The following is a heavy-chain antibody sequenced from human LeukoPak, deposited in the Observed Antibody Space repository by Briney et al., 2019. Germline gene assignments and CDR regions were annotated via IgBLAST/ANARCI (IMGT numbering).Heavy chain of an antibody. CDR3: ARGYCSTDNCYAGPNFDY. Sequence: QPGGSLRLSCVVSGFTFTNYWMAWVRQAPGKGLEWVANIKENGGEKYYVDSVEGRFTISRDNDDNSLYLQMNSRRAEDTAVYYCARGYCSTDNCYAGPNFDYWGQGTLVTVSS. V-gene: IGHV3-7*01. D-gene: IGHD2-2*01. CDR1: GFTFTNYW. CDR2: IKENGGEK. J-gene: IGHJ4*02.